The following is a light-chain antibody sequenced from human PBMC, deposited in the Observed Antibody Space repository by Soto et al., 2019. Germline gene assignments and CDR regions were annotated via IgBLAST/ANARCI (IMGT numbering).Light chain of an antibody. CDR3: DSYTSSRAYV. CDR2: EVS. Sequence: QSALTQPASVSGSPGQSITSSCTGTSSDVGGYNYVSWYQQQAGKAPKLIIHEVSNRPSGVSNRFSGPKSGNTASLTISGLQAEDEADYYCDSYTSSRAYVFGIGTRAAVL. CDR1: SSDVGGYNY. J-gene: IGLJ1*01. V-gene: IGLV2-14*01.